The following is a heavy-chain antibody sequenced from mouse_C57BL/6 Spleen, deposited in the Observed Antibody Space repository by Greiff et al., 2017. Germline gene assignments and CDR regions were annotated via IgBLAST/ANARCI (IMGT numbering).Heavy chain of an antibody. CDR3: ARDYCGSRDYVDY. J-gene: IGHJ2*01. D-gene: IGHD1-1*01. CDR1: GYTFTSYW. Sequence: VKLQQPGAELVKPGASVKMSCKASGYTFTSYWITWVKQRPGQGLEWIGDIYPGSGSTNYNEKFKSKATLTVDTSSSTAYMQLSNLTSEDSAVYYCARDYCGSRDYVDYWGQGTTLTVSS. V-gene: IGHV1-55*01. CDR2: IYPGSGST.